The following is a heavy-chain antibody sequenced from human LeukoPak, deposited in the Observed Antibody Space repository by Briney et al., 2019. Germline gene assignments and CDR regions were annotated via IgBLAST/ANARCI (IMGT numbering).Heavy chain of an antibody. CDR3: ATGQNVRPSAFFDS. Sequence: GGSLRLSCAASGFTFSSYWMSWVRQAPGKGLEWVANIKEDGRETYYLDSVKGRFTISRDNAKNSLDLQMNSLRVEDTAIYYCATGQNVRPSAFFDSWGQGTLVTVSS. D-gene: IGHD6-6*01. CDR1: GFTFSSYW. J-gene: IGHJ4*02. CDR2: IKEDGRET. V-gene: IGHV3-7*01.